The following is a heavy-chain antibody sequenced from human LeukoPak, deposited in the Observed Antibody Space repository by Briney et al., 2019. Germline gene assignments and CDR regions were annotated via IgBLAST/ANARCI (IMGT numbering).Heavy chain of an antibody. D-gene: IGHD1-1*01. Sequence: SETLSLTCTVSGGSISSYYWSWIRQPPGKGLEWLGYIYYSGSTNYNPSLKSRVTISVDTSKNQFSLKLSSVTAADTAVYYCARLPTGLQNAFDIWGQGTMVTVSS. V-gene: IGHV4-59*01. CDR1: GGSISSYY. CDR3: ARLPTGLQNAFDI. J-gene: IGHJ3*02. CDR2: IYYSGST.